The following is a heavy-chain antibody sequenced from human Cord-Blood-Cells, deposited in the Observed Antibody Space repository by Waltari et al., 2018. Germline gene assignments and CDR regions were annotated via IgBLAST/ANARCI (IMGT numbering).Heavy chain of an antibody. CDR1: GYTFTGYY. V-gene: IGHV1-2*02. CDR2: INPNSRGT. J-gene: IGHJ3*02. CDR3: ARDTRRLIAARAFDI. D-gene: IGHD6-6*01. Sequence: QVQLVQSGAEVKKPGASVKVSFKASGYTFTGYYMHWGRQAPGQGLEWMGWINPNSRGTNYAQKFQGRFTMTRDTSISTAYMELGRLRSYDTAVYYCARDTRRLIAARAFDIWGQGTMVTVSS.